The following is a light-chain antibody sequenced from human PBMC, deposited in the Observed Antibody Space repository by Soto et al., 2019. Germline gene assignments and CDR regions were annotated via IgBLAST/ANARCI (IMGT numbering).Light chain of an antibody. CDR2: EVR. CDR3: SSDRSISTWV. CDR1: SSDVGDYNY. J-gene: IGLJ3*02. V-gene: IGLV2-14*01. Sequence: QSALTQPASVSGSPGQSITISGTGTSSDVGDYNYVSWYQHHPGKAPKVMIYEVRNRPSGVSNRFSGSKSGNTASLTISGLQAEDEADYYCSSDRSISTWVFGGGTKLTVL.